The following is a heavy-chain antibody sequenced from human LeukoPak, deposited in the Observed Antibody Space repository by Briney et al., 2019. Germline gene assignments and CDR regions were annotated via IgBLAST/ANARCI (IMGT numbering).Heavy chain of an antibody. CDR3: ASRRRDGYKGPFDY. CDR1: GGSISSSNW. V-gene: IGHV4-4*02. Sequence: SETLSLTCAVSGGSISSSNWWSWVRQPPGKGLEWIGEIYHSGSTNYNPSLKSRVTISVDKSKNQLSLKLSSVTAADTAVYYCASRRRDGYKGPFDYWGQGTLVTVSS. J-gene: IGHJ4*02. D-gene: IGHD5-24*01. CDR2: IYHSGST.